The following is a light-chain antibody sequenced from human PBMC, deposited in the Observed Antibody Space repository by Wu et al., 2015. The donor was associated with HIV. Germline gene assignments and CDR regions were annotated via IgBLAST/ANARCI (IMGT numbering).Light chain of an antibody. CDR1: QSVSSNY. J-gene: IGKJ1*01. CDR3: QQYNNWPRT. Sequence: DIVLTQSPATLSMSPGERATLSCRASQSVSSNYLAWYQQKPGQAPRLLIYGVSSRATGIPDRFSGSGSGTDFTLTISRLEPEDFAVYYCQQYNNWPRTFGQGTKVEIK. V-gene: IGKV3-20*01. CDR2: GVS.